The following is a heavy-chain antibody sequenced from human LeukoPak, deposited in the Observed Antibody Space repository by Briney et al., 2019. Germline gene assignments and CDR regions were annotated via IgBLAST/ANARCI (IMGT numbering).Heavy chain of an antibody. J-gene: IGHJ5*02. V-gene: IGHV2-5*02. CDR2: ISWDDNK. CDR1: VFSLATNGVR. D-gene: IGHD2-8*02. CDR3: SRRIVGGVDFFDP. Sequence: SGPTLVKPTQTLTLTCTFSVFSLATNGVRVGWIRQPPGKALEWLALISWDDNKYYSPSLESRLTIAKDTSKNQVVLVMTDMDPVDTATYYCSRRIVGGVDFFDPWGQGTLVTVSS.